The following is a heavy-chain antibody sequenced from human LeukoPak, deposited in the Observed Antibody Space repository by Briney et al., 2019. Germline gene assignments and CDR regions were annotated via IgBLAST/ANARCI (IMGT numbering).Heavy chain of an antibody. J-gene: IGHJ6*03. Sequence: PGGSLRLSCAAPGLTFSSYGMHWVRQAPGKGLEWVAFIRYDGSNKYYADSVKGRFTISRDNSKNTLYLQMNSLRAEDTAVYYCAKDALKKIVGAKNYYYMDVWGKGTTVTVSS. CDR3: AKDALKKIVGAKNYYYMDV. CDR2: IRYDGSNK. CDR1: GLTFSSYG. D-gene: IGHD1-26*01. V-gene: IGHV3-30*02.